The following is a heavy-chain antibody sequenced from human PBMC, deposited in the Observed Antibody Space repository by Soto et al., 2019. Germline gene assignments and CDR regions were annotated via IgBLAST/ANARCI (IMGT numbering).Heavy chain of an antibody. J-gene: IGHJ4*02. CDR1: GFIFSDYS. CDR2: ISSTGSPK. CDR3: ARDSIPMDF. Sequence: VQLVASGGGLVQPGGSLRLSCAASGFIFSDYSMNWVRQAPGKGLEWVSYISSTGSPKYYADSVKGRFTISRDSAKNSLFLQMNSLRDEDTAVYYCARDSIPMDFWGQGTLVTVSS. V-gene: IGHV3-48*02. D-gene: IGHD2-2*01.